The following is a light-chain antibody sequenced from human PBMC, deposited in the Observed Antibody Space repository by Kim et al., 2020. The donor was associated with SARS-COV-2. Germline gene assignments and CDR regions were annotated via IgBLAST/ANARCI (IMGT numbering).Light chain of an antibody. CDR2: AAS. Sequence: SASGGDSVTITCRARQDISNYLAWYQQKPGKAPKLLIYAASALESGVPSQFSGSGSGTDFTLTISSLQPEDVATYYCQQYKSAPHTFGQGTKLEI. CDR1: QDISNY. J-gene: IGKJ2*01. CDR3: QQYKSAPHT. V-gene: IGKV1-27*01.